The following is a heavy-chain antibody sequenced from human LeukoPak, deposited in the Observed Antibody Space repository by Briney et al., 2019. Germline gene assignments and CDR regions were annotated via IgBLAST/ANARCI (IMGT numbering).Heavy chain of an antibody. Sequence: SETLSLTCTVSGGSISSYYWSWIRQPPGKGLEWIGYIYYSGSTNYNPSLKSRVTISVDTSKNQFSLKLSSVTAADTAVYYCAATYYDILTGYSPYYFDYWGHGTLVTVSS. D-gene: IGHD3-9*01. CDR1: GGSISSYY. V-gene: IGHV4-59*01. J-gene: IGHJ4*01. CDR2: IYYSGST. CDR3: AATYYDILTGYSPYYFDY.